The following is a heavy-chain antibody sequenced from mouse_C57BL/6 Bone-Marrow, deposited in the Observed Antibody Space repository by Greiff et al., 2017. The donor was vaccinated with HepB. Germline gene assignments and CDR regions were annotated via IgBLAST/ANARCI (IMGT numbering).Heavy chain of an antibody. V-gene: IGHV5-4*01. J-gene: IGHJ3*01. CDR1: GFTFSSYA. Sequence: DVQLVESGGGLVKPGGSLKLSCAASGFTFSSYAMSWVRQTPEKRLEWVATISDGGSYTYYPDNVKVRFTISRNNAKNNRYLQMSHMKSEDTAMYYCASPSCYGEAWFAYWCQGTRITVSA. CDR2: ISDGGSYT. CDR3: ASPSCYGEAWFAY. D-gene: IGHD2-13*01.